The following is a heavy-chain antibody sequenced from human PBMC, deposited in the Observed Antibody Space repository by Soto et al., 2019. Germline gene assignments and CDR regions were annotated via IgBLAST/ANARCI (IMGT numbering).Heavy chain of an antibody. V-gene: IGHV5-51*01. CDR1: GYSFTSYW. CDR2: IYPGDSDT. CDR3: ARLGGYDYPRY. Sequence: GESLKIAGNGSGYSFTSYWICWVRQMPGKGLEWMGIIYPGDSDTRYSPSFQGQVTISADKSISTAYLQWSSLKASDTAMYYCARLGGYDYPRYWGQGTLVTVSS. D-gene: IGHD5-12*01. J-gene: IGHJ4*02.